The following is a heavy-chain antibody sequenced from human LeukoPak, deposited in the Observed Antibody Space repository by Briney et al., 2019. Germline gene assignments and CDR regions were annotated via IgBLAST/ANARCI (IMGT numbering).Heavy chain of an antibody. Sequence: ASVKVSCKASGYSFSSYGISWLRQAPGQGLEWMGWNSGKNGKINYAQKLQGRVTLTIDASTSTAYMELTSLRSDDTAVYYCARDCSSESCQLPFWGQGTMVTVSS. V-gene: IGHV1-18*01. D-gene: IGHD2-15*01. CDR3: ARDCSSESCQLPF. CDR2: NSGKNGKI. J-gene: IGHJ3*01. CDR1: GYSFSSYG.